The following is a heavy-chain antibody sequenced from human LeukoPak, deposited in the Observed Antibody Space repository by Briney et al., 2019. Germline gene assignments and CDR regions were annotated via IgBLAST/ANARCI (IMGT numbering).Heavy chain of an antibody. V-gene: IGHV4-39*01. CDR1: GGSISSSSYS. CDR2: IYYSGTT. CDR3: ARLRFDFWSGYTHLYFDY. Sequence: SETLSLTCTVSGGSISSSSYSRGWIRQPPGKGLEWIGSIYYSGTTYYDPSLKSRVTISVDTSKIQFSLKLSSVAATDTAVYFCARLRFDFWSGYTHLYFDYWGQGTLVTVSS. J-gene: IGHJ4*02. D-gene: IGHD3-3*01.